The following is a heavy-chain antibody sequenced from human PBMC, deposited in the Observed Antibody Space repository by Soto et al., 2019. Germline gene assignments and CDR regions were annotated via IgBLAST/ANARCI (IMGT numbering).Heavy chain of an antibody. CDR3: ARDWGYDPDPTYYYGMHF. J-gene: IGHJ6*02. V-gene: IGHV6-1*01. CDR2: IYYKSRWYN. CDR1: GDTVSTNTAA. Sequence: SQTLSLTCAISGDTVSTNTAAWNWISQSPSRGLEWLGRIYYKSRWYNDYSESLKSRIAIIPDTSRNQFSLQLNSVIPEDTAVYYCARDWGYDPDPTYYYGMHFWGQGTKVTVSS. D-gene: IGHD5-12*01.